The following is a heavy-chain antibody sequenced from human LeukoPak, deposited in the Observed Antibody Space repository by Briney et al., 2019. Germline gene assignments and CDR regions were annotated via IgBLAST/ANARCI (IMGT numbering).Heavy chain of an antibody. J-gene: IGHJ5*02. CDR2: ISSSGAST. CDR1: GFTFSNNW. V-gene: IGHV3-23*01. D-gene: IGHD3-10*01. CDR3: ARAVPSWFDP. Sequence: GGSLRLSCAASGFTFSNNWMHWVRQAPGRGLEWVSGISSSGASTYYADSVRGRFTISRDNSKNTLYVQMNSLRDEDTAVYYCARAVPSWFDPWGQGTLVTVSS.